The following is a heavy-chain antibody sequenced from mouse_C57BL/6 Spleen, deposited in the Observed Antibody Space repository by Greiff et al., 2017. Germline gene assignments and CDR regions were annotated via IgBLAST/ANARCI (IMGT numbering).Heavy chain of an antibody. D-gene: IGHD2-4*01. CDR2: IDPSDSYT. Sequence: VQLQQPGAELVMPGASVKLSCKASGYTFTSYWMHWVKQRPGQGLEWIGEIDPSDSYTNYNKKFKGKSTLTVDKSSSTAYMQLSSLTSEDSAVYYCARRGIYSGYEYDEGFAYWGQGTLVTVSA. V-gene: IGHV1-69*01. CDR1: GYTFTSYW. J-gene: IGHJ3*01. CDR3: ARRGIYSGYEYDEGFAY.